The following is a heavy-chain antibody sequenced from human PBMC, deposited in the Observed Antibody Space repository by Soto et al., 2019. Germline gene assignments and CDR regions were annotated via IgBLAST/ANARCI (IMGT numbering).Heavy chain of an antibody. J-gene: IGHJ4*02. CDR3: AKGRGSSWSVVFFDY. D-gene: IGHD6-13*01. CDR1: GFSVGSYG. CDR2: SGSGYSI. V-gene: IGHV3-23*01. Sequence: GGSLRLSCTASGFSVGSYGMSWVRQAPGKGLECVSSSGSGYSIFYADSVKGRFTISRDNSKNTLFLQMNSMRAEDTAVYYCAKGRGSSWSVVFFDYWGQGALVTVSS.